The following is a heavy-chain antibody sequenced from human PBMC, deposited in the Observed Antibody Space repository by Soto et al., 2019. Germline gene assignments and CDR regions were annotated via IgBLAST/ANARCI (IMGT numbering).Heavy chain of an antibody. J-gene: IGHJ3*02. CDR3: ARDPPMVREDDDAFDI. D-gene: IGHD3-10*01. CDR2: IIPIFGTA. CDR1: GGTFSSYA. V-gene: IGHV1-69*12. Sequence: QVQLVQSGAEVKKPGSSVKVSCKASGGTFSSYAISWVRQAPGQGLEWMGGIIPIFGTANYAQKFQGRVTITADESTSTAYMELSSLRSEDTAAYYCARDPPMVREDDDAFDIWGQGTMVTVSS.